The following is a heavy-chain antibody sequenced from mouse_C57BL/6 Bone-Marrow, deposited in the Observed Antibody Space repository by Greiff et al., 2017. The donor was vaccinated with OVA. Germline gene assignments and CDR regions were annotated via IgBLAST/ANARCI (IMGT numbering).Heavy chain of an antibody. Sequence: EVQLQQSGPELVKPGASVKISCKASGYTFTDYYMNWVKQSHGKSLEWIGDINPNNGGTSYNQKFKGKATLTAEKSSSTAYMQLSSLTSEDSAVYFCARGTAQADYWGQGTTLTVSS. D-gene: IGHD3-2*02. CDR2: INPNNGGT. CDR1: GYTFTDYY. V-gene: IGHV1-26*01. CDR3: ARGTAQADY. J-gene: IGHJ2*01.